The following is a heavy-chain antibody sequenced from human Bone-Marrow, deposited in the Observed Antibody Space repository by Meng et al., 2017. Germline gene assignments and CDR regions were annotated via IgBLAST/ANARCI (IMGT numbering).Heavy chain of an antibody. Sequence: ASVKVSCKASGYTFTSYYMHWVRQAPGQGLEWMGIINTSGGSTSYAQKFQGRVTMTRDTATSTVYMELSSLRSEDTAVYYCARGPIEVYASSHPPTDYYYGMDVWGQGTMVTVSS. CDR3: ARGPIEVYASSHPPTDYYYGMDV. D-gene: IGHD2-8*01. CDR2: INTSGGST. J-gene: IGHJ6*02. V-gene: IGHV1-46*01. CDR1: GYTFTSYY.